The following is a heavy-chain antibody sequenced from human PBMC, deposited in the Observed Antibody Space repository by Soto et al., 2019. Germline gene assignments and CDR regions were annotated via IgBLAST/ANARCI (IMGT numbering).Heavy chain of an antibody. J-gene: IGHJ4*02. CDR1: GFTFSSYD. CDR2: ISSNGGTT. D-gene: IGHD1-7*01. CDR3: VRRWSGNYDY. Sequence: EVQLAESGGGMVQPGGSLRLSCVASGFTFSSYDMHWVRQAPGKGLEYVSSISSNGGTTYYGNSVKGRFTISRDKSKNSRYLQLGSLRARDMAVNYCVRRWSGNYDYRGPETLVSVSS. V-gene: IGHV3-64*01.